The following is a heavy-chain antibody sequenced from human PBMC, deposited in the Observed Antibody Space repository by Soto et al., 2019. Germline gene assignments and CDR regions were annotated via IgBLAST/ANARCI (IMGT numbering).Heavy chain of an antibody. Sequence: EVQLLESGGGLAQPGGSLRLSCAASGFTFSSYAISWVRQAPGKGLEWVSGISGSGGRTYQVDSVKGRFTISRDNSKNTLHLQMNSLRAEDTAVYYCAKARSSGLFDHWGQGTLVTVSS. D-gene: IGHD6-19*01. J-gene: IGHJ4*02. CDR3: AKARSSGLFDH. V-gene: IGHV3-23*01. CDR1: GFTFSSYA. CDR2: ISGSGGRT.